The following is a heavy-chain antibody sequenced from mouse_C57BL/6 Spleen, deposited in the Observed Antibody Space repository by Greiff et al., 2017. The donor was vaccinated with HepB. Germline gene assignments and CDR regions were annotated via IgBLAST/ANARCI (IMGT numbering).Heavy chain of an antibody. CDR3: ARARAYYDYVFAY. CDR1: GYTFTSYW. CDR2: IYPSDSET. J-gene: IGHJ3*01. D-gene: IGHD2-4*01. V-gene: IGHV1-61*01. Sequence: QVQLQQPGAELVRPGSSVKLSCKASGYTFTSYWMDWVKQRPGQGLEWIGNIYPSDSETHYNQKFKDKATLTVDKSTSTAYMQLSSLTSEYSAVYYFARARAYYDYVFAYWGQGTLVTVSS.